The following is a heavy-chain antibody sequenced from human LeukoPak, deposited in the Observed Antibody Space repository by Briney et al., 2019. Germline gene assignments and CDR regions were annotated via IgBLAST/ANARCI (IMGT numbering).Heavy chain of an antibody. D-gene: IGHD4-23*01. CDR1: GYTFTSYY. J-gene: IGHJ3*02. CDR2: INPSSGST. Sequence: ASVKVSCKASGYTFTSYYTHWVRQAPGQGLEWMGIINPSSGSTSYAQKFQGRVTMTRDTSTSTAYMELSSLGSEDTAVYYCARDDYGGNSHDAFDIWGQGTVVTVSS. V-gene: IGHV1-46*01. CDR3: ARDDYGGNSHDAFDI.